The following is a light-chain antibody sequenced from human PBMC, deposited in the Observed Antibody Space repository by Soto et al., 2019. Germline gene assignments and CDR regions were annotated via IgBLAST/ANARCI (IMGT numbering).Light chain of an antibody. Sequence: DILMTQSPSSLSASVGDRVTITCRASQGIVNYLAWFQQKAGKAPKSLIYGASSLQSGVPSRFSGSGSGTDFTLTISSLQPEDFATYYCQQYNSYPLTFGGGTKVEIK. J-gene: IGKJ4*01. CDR3: QQYNSYPLT. CDR2: GAS. CDR1: QGIVNY. V-gene: IGKV1-16*01.